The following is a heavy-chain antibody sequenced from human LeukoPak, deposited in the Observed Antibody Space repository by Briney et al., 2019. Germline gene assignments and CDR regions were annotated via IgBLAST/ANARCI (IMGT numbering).Heavy chain of an antibody. CDR3: ARRVPAATLDY. Sequence: PGRSLRLSCAASRFIFSIYAMSWVRQAPGKGLEWVSVISSSGGNTYYADSVRGRFTISRDNSKNTLYLQMNSLRAEDTAVYYCARRVPAATLDYWGQGTRVTVSA. CDR2: ISSSGGNT. CDR1: RFIFSIYA. D-gene: IGHD2-2*01. V-gene: IGHV3-23*01. J-gene: IGHJ4*02.